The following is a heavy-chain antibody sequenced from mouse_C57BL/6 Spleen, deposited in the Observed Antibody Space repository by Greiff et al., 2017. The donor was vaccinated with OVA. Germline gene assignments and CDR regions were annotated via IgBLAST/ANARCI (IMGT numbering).Heavy chain of an antibody. CDR1: GYAFTNYL. D-gene: IGHD6-1*01. V-gene: IGHV1-54*01. CDR3: ARGQPWFAY. J-gene: IGHJ3*01. Sequence: VQLQQSGAELVRPGTSVKVPCKASGYAFTNYLIEWVKQRPGQGLEWIGVINPGSGGTNYNEKFKGKATLTADKSSSTAYMQLSSLTSEDSAVYFCARGQPWFAYWGQGTLVTVSA. CDR2: INPGSGGT.